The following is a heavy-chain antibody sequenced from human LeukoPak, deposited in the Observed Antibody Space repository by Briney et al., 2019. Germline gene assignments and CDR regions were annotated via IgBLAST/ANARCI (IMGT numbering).Heavy chain of an antibody. CDR1: GGSFSGYY. CDR2: INHSGST. J-gene: IGHJ4*02. Sequence: SETLSLTCADYGGSFSGYYWSWIRQPPGKGLEWIGEINHSGSTNYNPSLKSRVTISVDTSKNQFSLKLSSVTAADTAVYYCARKLRYYDSRLDYWGQGTLVTVPS. D-gene: IGHD3-22*01. CDR3: ARKLRYYDSRLDY. V-gene: IGHV4-34*01.